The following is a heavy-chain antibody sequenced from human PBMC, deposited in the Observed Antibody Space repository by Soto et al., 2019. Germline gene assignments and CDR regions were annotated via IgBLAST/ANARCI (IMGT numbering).Heavy chain of an antibody. CDR3: ARARATIAAAAIFDC. CDR2: VYRIGST. V-gene: IGHV4-4*02. J-gene: IGHJ4*02. D-gene: IGHD6-13*01. Sequence: SETLSLTCAVSGGSISTSNWWSWVRQPPGKGLEWIGEVYRIGSTNYNPSLESRLTISVDKSKNQFSLKLTSVTAADTAVYYCARARATIAAAAIFDCWGQGTLVTVSS. CDR1: GGSISTSNW.